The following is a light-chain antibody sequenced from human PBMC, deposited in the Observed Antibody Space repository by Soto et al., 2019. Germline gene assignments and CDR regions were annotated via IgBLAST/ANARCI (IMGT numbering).Light chain of an antibody. V-gene: IGKV3-15*01. J-gene: IGKJ2*01. CDR3: QQYNNWPANT. CDR2: GAS. CDR1: QSVSSKY. Sequence: EIVMTQSPATLSVSPEERATLSCRASQSVSSKYLAWYQQKPGQAPRLLIYGASTRATGIPARFSGSGSGTEFTLTISSLQSQDFAVYYCQQYNNWPANTFGQGTKVEIK.